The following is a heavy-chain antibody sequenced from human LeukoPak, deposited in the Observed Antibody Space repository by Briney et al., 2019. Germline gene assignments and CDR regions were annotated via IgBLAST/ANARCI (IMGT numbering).Heavy chain of an antibody. CDR3: ATDGPHHDLDN. CDR1: GLNFGAYG. Sequence: GGSLRLSCAASGLNFGAYGMHWVRQAPAKGLEWVASIWNDATTQYYADSVRGRFTISRDNSKNTLHLQMNSLTAEDTAVYYCATDGPHHDLDNWGQGVLVTVSS. J-gene: IGHJ4*02. CDR2: IWNDATTQ. D-gene: IGHD3-22*01. V-gene: IGHV3-30*02.